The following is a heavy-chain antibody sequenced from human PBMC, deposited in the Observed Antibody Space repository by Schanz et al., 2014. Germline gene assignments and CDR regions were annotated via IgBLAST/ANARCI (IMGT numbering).Heavy chain of an antibody. Sequence: QVQLVESGGGLVKPGRSLRLSCAASGFTFSSYGMHWVRQAPGKGLEWVAAMSYDGSIKYYGDSVKGRFTISRDRFQNTLYLRMSSLRAEDTAVYYCARPRFDYGEVDYWGQGTLVTVSS. D-gene: IGHD4-17*01. CDR2: MSYDGSIK. CDR1: GFTFSSYG. V-gene: IGHV3-33*01. CDR3: ARPRFDYGEVDY. J-gene: IGHJ4*02.